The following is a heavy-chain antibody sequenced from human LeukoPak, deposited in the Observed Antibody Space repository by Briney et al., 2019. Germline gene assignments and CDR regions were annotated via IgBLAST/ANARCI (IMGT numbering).Heavy chain of an antibody. CDR3: ARAPTVLVGYCSSSSCQADY. CDR1: GFTFSSYG. J-gene: IGHJ4*02. Sequence: GRSLRLSCAASGFTFSSYGMHWVRQAPGKGLEWVAVIWYDGSIKFYVDSVKGRFTISRDNSKNTLYLQMNSLRAEDTAVYYCARAPTVLVGYCSSSSCQADYWGQGTLVTVSS. V-gene: IGHV3-33*01. D-gene: IGHD2-2*01. CDR2: IWYDGSIK.